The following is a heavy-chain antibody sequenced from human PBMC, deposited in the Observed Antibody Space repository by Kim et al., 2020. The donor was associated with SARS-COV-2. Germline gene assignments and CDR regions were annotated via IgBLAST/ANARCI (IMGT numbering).Heavy chain of an antibody. D-gene: IGHD6-13*01. V-gene: IGHV4-61*02. J-gene: IGHJ3*02. Sequence: SETLSLTCTVSGGSISSGRYYWSWIRQPAGKGLEWFGRIDTSGSTNYNPPLKSRVTISVDTSKNQFSLKLSSVTAAATAVYYCAGTDQDSSSWPDAFDIWGQETMVTVSS. CDR3: AGTDQDSSSWPDAFDI. CDR1: GGSISSGRYY. CDR2: IDTSGST.